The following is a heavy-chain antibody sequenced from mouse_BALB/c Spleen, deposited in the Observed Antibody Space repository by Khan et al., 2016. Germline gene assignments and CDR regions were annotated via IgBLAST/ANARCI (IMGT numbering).Heavy chain of an antibody. CDR3: ARIYDDFYYAMDY. CDR1: GDSITSGF. CDR2: ISYSGST. J-gene: IGHJ4*01. Sequence: VQLKESGPSLVKPSQTLSLTCSVTGDSITSGFWNWIRKFPGNKLEYMGYISYSGSTYYNPSLKSRISITRDTSKNQYYLQLNSVTTEDTATYYCARIYDDFYYAMDYWGQRTSVNGSS. V-gene: IGHV3-8*02. D-gene: IGHD2-3*01.